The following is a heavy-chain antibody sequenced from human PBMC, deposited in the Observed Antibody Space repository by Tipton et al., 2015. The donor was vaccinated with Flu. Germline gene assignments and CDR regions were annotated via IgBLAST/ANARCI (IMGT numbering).Heavy chain of an antibody. J-gene: IGHJ6*02. V-gene: IGHV3-23*01. D-gene: IGHD3-22*01. CDR3: AKDREESYDSSGYLYYYYYGMDV. CDR1: GFTFSSYA. Sequence: AASGFTFSSYAMSWVRQAPGKGLEWVSAISGSGGSTYYADSVKGRFTISRDNSKNTLYLQMNSLRAEDTAVYYCAKDREESYDSSGYLYYYYYGMDVWGQGTTVTVSS. CDR2: ISGSGGST.